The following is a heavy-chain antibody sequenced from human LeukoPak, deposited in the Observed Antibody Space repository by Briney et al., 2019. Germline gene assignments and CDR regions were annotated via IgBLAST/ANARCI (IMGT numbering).Heavy chain of an antibody. D-gene: IGHD2-2*01. J-gene: IGHJ3*02. CDR1: GGSFSGYY. Sequence: SETLSLTCAVYGGSFSGYYWSWIRQPPGKGLEWIGEINHSGSTNYNPSFKSRVTISVDTSKNQFSLKLSSVTAADTAVYYCKGDQLLWLTSLITSDDAFDIWGQGTMVTVSS. CDR3: KGDQLLWLTSLITSDDAFDI. V-gene: IGHV4-34*01. CDR2: INHSGST.